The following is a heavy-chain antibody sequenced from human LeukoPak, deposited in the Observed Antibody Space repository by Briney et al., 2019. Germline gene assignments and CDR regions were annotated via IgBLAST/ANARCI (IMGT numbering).Heavy chain of an antibody. J-gene: IGHJ4*02. CDR2: IKQDGSEK. CDR3: ARDLSFYGSGGSFDY. Sequence: GGSLRLSCAASGFTFSSYWMSWVRQAPGKGVGWVANIKQDGSEKYYVDSVKGRFTISRDNAKNSLYLQMNSLRAEDTAVYYCARDLSFYGSGGSFDYWGQGTLVTVSS. D-gene: IGHD2-15*01. V-gene: IGHV3-7*01. CDR1: GFTFSSYW.